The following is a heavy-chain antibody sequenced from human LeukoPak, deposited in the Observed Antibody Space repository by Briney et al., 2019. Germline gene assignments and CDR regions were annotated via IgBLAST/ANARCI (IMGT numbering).Heavy chain of an antibody. D-gene: IGHD3-10*01. V-gene: IGHV3-11*01. CDR2: ISSSGSTI. J-gene: IGHJ3*02. CDR1: GFTFSDYY. CDR3: ARVGPTTSKTYYYGSGSFYAFDI. Sequence: GGSLRLSCAASGFTFSDYYMSWIRQAPGKGLEWVSYISSSGSTIYYADSVKGRFTISRDNAKNSLYLQMNSLRAEDTAVYYCARVGPTTSKTYYYGSGSFYAFDIWGQGTMVTVSS.